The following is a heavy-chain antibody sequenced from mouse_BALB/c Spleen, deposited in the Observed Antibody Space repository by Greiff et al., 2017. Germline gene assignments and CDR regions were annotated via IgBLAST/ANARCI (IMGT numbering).Heavy chain of an antibody. D-gene: IGHD2-4*01. CDR3: AREDYDYDGVYAY. V-gene: IGHV5-6-5*01. J-gene: IGHJ3*01. Sequence: EVKVVESGGGLVKPGGSLKLSCAASGFTFSSYAMSWVRQTPEKRLEWVASISSGGSTYYPDSVKGRFTISRDNARNILYLQVSSLRSEDTAMYYCAREDYDYDGVYAYWGQGTLVTVSA. CDR1: GFTFSSYA. CDR2: ISSGGST.